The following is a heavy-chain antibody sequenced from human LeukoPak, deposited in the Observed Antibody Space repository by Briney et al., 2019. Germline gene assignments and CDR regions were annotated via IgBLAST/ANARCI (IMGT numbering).Heavy chain of an antibody. CDR2: INPNSGGT. CDR1: GYTFTGYY. V-gene: IGHV1-2*02. J-gene: IGHJ4*02. CDR3: ARGPTPRITMIVYFDY. Sequence: ASVKVSCKASGYTFTGYYMHWVRRAPGQGLEWMGWINPNSGGTNYAQKFQGRVTMTRDTSISTAYMELSRLRSDDTAVYYCARGPTPRITMIVYFDYWGQGTLVTVSS. D-gene: IGHD3-22*01.